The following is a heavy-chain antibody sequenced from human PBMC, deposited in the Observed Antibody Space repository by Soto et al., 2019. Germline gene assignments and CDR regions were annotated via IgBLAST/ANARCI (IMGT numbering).Heavy chain of an antibody. D-gene: IGHD2-15*01. CDR2: LNPSGGGT. CDR1: GYTFTNYF. J-gene: IGHJ4*02. Sequence: QVHPVQSGAEVKKPGASVKVSCKTSGYTFTNYFMHWVRQAPGQGLEWMGILNPSGGGTTYAQKFQGRVTMTRDTSTSTVYMDLSSLRSEDAAVFYCARQSCDGASCYALFDYWGQGTLVTVSS. V-gene: IGHV1-46*01. CDR3: ARQSCDGASCYALFDY.